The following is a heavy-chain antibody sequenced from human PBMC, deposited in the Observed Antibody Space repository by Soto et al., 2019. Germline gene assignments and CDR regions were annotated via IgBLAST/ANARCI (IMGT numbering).Heavy chain of an antibody. CDR1: GYTFTSYA. CDR3: ARDRRIQLWLGYFDL. D-gene: IGHD5-18*01. CDR2: TNAGNGNT. V-gene: IGHV1-3*01. J-gene: IGHJ2*01. Sequence: ASVKVSCKASGYTFTSYAMHWVRQAPGQRLEWMGWTNAGNGNTKYSQKFQGRVTITRDTSASTAYMELSSLRSEDTAVYYCARDRRIQLWLGYFDLWGRGTLVTVSS.